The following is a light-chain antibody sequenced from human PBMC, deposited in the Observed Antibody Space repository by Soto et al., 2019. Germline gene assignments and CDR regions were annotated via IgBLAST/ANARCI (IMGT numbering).Light chain of an antibody. CDR1: QSVSSY. Sequence: EIVLTQSPATLSLSPGERATLSCRASQSVSSYLAWYQQKPGQAPRLLIYDASNRATDIPDRFSGSGSGTAFTITISSLEPDAFAVYHWQQRSGWRTFGQGTKLEIK. CDR3: QQRSGWRT. J-gene: IGKJ2*01. V-gene: IGKV3-11*01. CDR2: DAS.